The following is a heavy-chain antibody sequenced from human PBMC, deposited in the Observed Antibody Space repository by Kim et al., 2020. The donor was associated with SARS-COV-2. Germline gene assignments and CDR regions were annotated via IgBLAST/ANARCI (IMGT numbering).Heavy chain of an antibody. CDR3: ARHVHHINWNDPRDYFDY. J-gene: IGHJ4*02. Sequence: SETLSLTCTVSGGSISSSSYYWGWIRQPPGKGLEWIGSIYYSGSTYYNPSLKSRVTISVDTSKNQFSLKLSSVTAADTAVYYCARHVHHINWNDPRDYFDYWGQGTLVTVSS. CDR2: IYYSGST. V-gene: IGHV4-39*01. D-gene: IGHD1-20*01. CDR1: GGSISSSSYY.